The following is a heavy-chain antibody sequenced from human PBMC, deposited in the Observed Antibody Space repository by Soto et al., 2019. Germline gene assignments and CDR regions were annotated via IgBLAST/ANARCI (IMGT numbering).Heavy chain of an antibody. D-gene: IGHD6-6*01. CDR3: AHGYSRSSSPRN. J-gene: IGHJ4*02. CDR2: INAGNGNT. Sequence: ASVKVSCKASGYTFTSYAMHWVRQAPGQRLEWMGWINAGNGNTKYSQKFQGRVTITRDTSASTAYMELSSLRSEDTAVYYCAHGYSRSSSPRNWGQGTLVTVSS. V-gene: IGHV1-3*01. CDR1: GYTFTSYA.